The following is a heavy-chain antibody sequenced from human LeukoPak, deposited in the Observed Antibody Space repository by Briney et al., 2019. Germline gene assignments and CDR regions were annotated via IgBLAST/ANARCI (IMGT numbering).Heavy chain of an antibody. V-gene: IGHV3-23*01. Sequence: AGGSLRLSCAASGFTFNSYAMSWVRQAPGKGLEWVLAIRGSGGGTYYAASVKGRFTISRDNSKNTLSLQMNSLRAEDTAVYYCAKDGQSLGYCSGGSCSGNWFDPWGQGTLVTVSS. CDR3: AKDGQSLGYCSGGSCSGNWFDP. D-gene: IGHD2-15*01. CDR2: IRGSGGGT. J-gene: IGHJ5*02. CDR1: GFTFNSYA.